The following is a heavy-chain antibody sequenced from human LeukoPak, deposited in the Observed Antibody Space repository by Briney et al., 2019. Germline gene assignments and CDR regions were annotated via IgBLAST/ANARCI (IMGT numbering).Heavy chain of an antibody. CDR3: ARNRDGYNSFDY. V-gene: IGHV4-31*03. Sequence: SETLSLTCTVSGGSINNGGYYWSWIRQHPGKGLEWIGYIYYSGSSYYNPSLRSRVTISVDTSKDHFSLKLSSVTAADTAVYYCARNRDGYNSFDYWGQGTLVTVSS. CDR1: GGSINNGGYY. D-gene: IGHD5-24*01. J-gene: IGHJ4*02. CDR2: IYYSGSS.